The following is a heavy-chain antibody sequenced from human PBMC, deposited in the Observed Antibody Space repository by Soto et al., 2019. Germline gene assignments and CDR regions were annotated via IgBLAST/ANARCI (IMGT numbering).Heavy chain of an antibody. J-gene: IGHJ6*02. Sequence: SEALSLTCTVSGGSISSYYWSWIRQPPGKGLEWIGYIYYSGSTNYNPSLKSRVTISVDTSKNQFSLKLSSVTAADTAVYYCARQRGDYDILTDYGMDVWGQGTTVTVSS. CDR2: IYYSGST. CDR3: ARQRGDYDILTDYGMDV. D-gene: IGHD3-9*01. CDR1: GGSISSYY. V-gene: IGHV4-59*01.